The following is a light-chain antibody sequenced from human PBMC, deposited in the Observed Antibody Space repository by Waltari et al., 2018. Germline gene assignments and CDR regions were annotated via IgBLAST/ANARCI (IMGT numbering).Light chain of an antibody. CDR2: KAS. V-gene: IGKV1-5*03. Sequence: TCRSSQSISSWFAWYQQKPGKAPKLLIYKASSLDSGVPSRFSGSGSGTEVTLTISSLQPDDFATYYCQQYNSYSPTFGQGTKLEIK. CDR1: QSISSW. CDR3: QQYNSYSPT. J-gene: IGKJ2*01.